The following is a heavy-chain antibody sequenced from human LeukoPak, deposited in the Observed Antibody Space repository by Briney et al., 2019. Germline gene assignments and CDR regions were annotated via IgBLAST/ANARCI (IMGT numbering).Heavy chain of an antibody. CDR1: GYTFTSYG. V-gene: IGHV1-18*01. CDR2: ISAYNGNT. CDR3: ARDQYCSGGSCYSRYFDL. D-gene: IGHD2-15*01. J-gene: IGHJ2*01. Sequence: ASVKVSCKASGYTFTSYGISGVRQAPGQGLEWMGWISAYNGNTNYAQKLQGRVTMTTDTSTSTAYMELRSLRSDDTAVYYCARDQYCSGGSCYSRYFDLWGRGTLVTVS.